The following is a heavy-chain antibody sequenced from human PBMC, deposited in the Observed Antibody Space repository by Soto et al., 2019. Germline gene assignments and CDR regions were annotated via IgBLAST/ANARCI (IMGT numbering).Heavy chain of an antibody. Sequence: GGSLRLSCAASGFTFSSYGMHWVRQAPGKGLEWVAVISYDGSNKYYADSVKGRFTISRDNSKNTLYLQMNSLRAEDTAVYYCAKPLKGNFDYWGQGTLVTVSS. CDR1: GFTFSSYG. V-gene: IGHV3-30*18. CDR3: AKPLKGNFDY. CDR2: ISYDGSNK. J-gene: IGHJ4*02.